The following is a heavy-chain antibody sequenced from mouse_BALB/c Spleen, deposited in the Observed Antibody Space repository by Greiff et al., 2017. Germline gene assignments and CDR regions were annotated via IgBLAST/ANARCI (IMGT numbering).Heavy chain of an antibody. Sequence: QVHVKQSGPEVVRPGVSVKISCKGSGYTFTDYAMHWVKQSHAKSLEWIGVISTYNGNTNYNQKFKGKATMTVDKSSSTAYMELARLTSEDSAIYYCARFGIYYGSSYYAMDYWGQGTSVTVSS. CDR1: GYTFTDYA. CDR2: ISTYNGNT. J-gene: IGHJ4*01. V-gene: IGHV1-67*01. D-gene: IGHD1-1*01. CDR3: ARFGIYYGSSYYAMDY.